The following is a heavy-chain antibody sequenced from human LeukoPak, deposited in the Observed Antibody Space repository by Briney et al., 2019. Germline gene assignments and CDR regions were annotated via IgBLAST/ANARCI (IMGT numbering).Heavy chain of an antibody. J-gene: IGHJ4*02. D-gene: IGHD6-25*01. CDR1: GFTFSSYG. V-gene: IGHV3-7*01. CDR3: ARGLSEFDY. Sequence: PGGSLRLSCAASGFTFSSYGMSWVRQAPGKGLEWVANIKQDGSEKYYVDSVKGRFTISRDNAKNSLYLQMNSLRAEDTAVYYCARGLSEFDYWGQGTLVTVSS. CDR2: IKQDGSEK.